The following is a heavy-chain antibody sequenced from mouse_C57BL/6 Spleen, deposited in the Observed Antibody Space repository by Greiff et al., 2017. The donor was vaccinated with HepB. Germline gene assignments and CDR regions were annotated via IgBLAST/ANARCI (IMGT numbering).Heavy chain of an antibody. J-gene: IGHJ2*01. CDR3: AREGDIITTVVAKGDY. Sequence: QVQLQQSGAELARPGASVKLSCKASGYTFTSYGISWVKQRTGQGLEWIGEIYPRSGNTYYNEKFKGKATLTADKSSSTAYMELRSLTSEDSAVYFCAREGDIITTVVAKGDYWGQGTTLTVSS. D-gene: IGHD1-1*01. CDR2: IYPRSGNT. V-gene: IGHV1-81*01. CDR1: GYTFTSYG.